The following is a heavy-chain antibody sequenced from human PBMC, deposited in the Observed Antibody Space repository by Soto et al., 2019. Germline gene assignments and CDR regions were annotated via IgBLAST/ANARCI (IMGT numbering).Heavy chain of an antibody. CDR3: AKDPWNNWSGLFDP. CDR2: ISSSGSDT. CDR1: GFTFDDYA. J-gene: IGHJ5*02. V-gene: IGHV3-23*01. D-gene: IGHD1-1*01. Sequence: GGSLRLSCVTSGFTFDDYAITWLRQAPGKGLEWVCSISSSGSDTRCAGSVKGRFTISRDSSQSTVYLQMNSLRDEDTAVYYCAKDPWNNWSGLFDPWGQGTLVTVS.